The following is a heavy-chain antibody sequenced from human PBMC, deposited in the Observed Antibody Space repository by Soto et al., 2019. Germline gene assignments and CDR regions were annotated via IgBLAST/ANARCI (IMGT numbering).Heavy chain of an antibody. V-gene: IGHV4-39*01. D-gene: IGHD6-19*01. Sequence: QLQLQESGPGLVKPSETLSLTCTVSGGSISSSSYYWGWIRQPPGKGLEWIGSIYYSGSTYYNPSLKSRVTISVDTSKNQFSLKLSSVTAADTAVYYCARWYSSGWYLSWYDGVYWGQGTLVTVSS. CDR1: GGSISSSSYY. CDR3: ARWYSSGWYLSWYDGVY. J-gene: IGHJ4*02. CDR2: IYYSGST.